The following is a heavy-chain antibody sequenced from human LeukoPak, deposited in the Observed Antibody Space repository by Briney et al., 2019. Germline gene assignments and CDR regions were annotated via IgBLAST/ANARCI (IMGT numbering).Heavy chain of an antibody. V-gene: IGHV4-4*02. D-gene: IGHD3-10*01. CDR2: SNHSGST. CDR1: GGSISSSNW. CDR3: ASLRGNLLWFGDFDY. Sequence: ASETLSLTCAVSGGSISSSNWWRWVLQPPGKGLEGRVESNHSGSTNYNPSLKSRVTISVDTSKNQFSLKLSSVTAADTAVYYCASLRGNLLWFGDFDYWGQGTLVTVSS. J-gene: IGHJ4*02.